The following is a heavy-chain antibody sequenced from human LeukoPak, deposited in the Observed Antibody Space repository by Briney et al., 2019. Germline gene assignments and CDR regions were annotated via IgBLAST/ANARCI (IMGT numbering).Heavy chain of an antibody. Sequence: ASVKVSCKASGYTFTSYGISWVRQAPGQGLEWMGWISAYNGNTNYAQKPQGRVTMTTDTSTSTAYMELRSLRSDDTAVYYCARDSHIVATIRPRRFDYWGQGTLVTVSS. CDR1: GYTFTSYG. CDR2: ISAYNGNT. CDR3: ARDSHIVATIRPRRFDY. J-gene: IGHJ4*02. V-gene: IGHV1-18*01. D-gene: IGHD5-12*01.